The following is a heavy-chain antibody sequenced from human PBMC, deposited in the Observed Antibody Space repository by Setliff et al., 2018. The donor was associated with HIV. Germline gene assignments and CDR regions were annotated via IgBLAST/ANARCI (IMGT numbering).Heavy chain of an antibody. Sequence: SEPLSLTCTVSGGSISSYYWSWIRQPAGKGLEWIGRIYTSGSTNYNPSLKSRVTISVDTSKNQFSLKLSSVTAADTAVYYCARGPSFYDPGGFDYWGQGTPVTVSS. V-gene: IGHV4-4*07. D-gene: IGHD3-22*01. CDR2: IYTSGST. J-gene: IGHJ4*02. CDR1: GGSISSYY. CDR3: ARGPSFYDPGGFDY.